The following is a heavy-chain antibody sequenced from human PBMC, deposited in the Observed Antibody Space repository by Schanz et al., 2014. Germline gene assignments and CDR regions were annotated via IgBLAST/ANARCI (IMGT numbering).Heavy chain of an antibody. J-gene: IGHJ3*01. V-gene: IGHV3-66*01. CDR2: MYINSGST. CDR1: GFTVNTNY. D-gene: IGHD5-12*01. Sequence: VHLVESGGGLVKPGGSLRLSCAASGFTVNTNYMSWVRQAPGKGLEWISSMYINSGSTQYADSVKGRFIISRDSSKNTLFLQMNSLRAEDTAVYFCARDGGRDGYNLAFDVWGQGTLVTVSS. CDR3: ARDGGRDGYNLAFDV.